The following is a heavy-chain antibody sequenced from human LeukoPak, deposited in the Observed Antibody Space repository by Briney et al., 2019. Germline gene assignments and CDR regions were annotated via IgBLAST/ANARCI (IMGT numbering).Heavy chain of an antibody. Sequence: ASVRVSCKASGYTFTSYDINWVPQAPGQGLEWMGWMNPNSGNTGYAQKFQGRVTMTRDTSISTAYMELSSLTSEDSAVYYCARGRGSGSGWRRFDDWGQGTLVTVSS. CDR2: MNPNSGNT. CDR3: ARGRGSGSGWRRFDD. D-gene: IGHD6-19*01. J-gene: IGHJ4*02. V-gene: IGHV1-8*01. CDR1: GYTFTSYD.